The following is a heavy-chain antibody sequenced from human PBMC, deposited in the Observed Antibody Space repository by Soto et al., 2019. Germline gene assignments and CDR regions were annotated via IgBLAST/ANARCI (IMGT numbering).Heavy chain of an antibody. V-gene: IGHV3-33*01. J-gene: IGHJ5*02. D-gene: IGHD4-17*01. Sequence: ESGGGVVQSGRSLRLSCVASGFTFSRYGMHWVRQAPGKGLEWVAVIWNDGSKQVYDDSVKGRFTISRDNSKNTLYLEMDSLRDEDTSVYYCARDDDYEANAIDLWGQGTLVTVSS. CDR3: ARDDDYEANAIDL. CDR2: IWNDGSKQ. CDR1: GFTFSRYG.